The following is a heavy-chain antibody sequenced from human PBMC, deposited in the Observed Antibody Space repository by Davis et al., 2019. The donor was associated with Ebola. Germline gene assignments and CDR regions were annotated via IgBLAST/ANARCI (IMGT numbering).Heavy chain of an antibody. Sequence: PSETLSLTCTVSGGSISSHYWSWIRQPPGKGLEWIGYIYYSGSTNYNPSLKSRVTISVDTSKDQFSLKLSSVTAADTAVYYCARSSGAQQLYYWGQGTLVTVSS. CDR3: ARSSGAQQLYY. D-gene: IGHD6-13*01. CDR1: GGSISSHY. J-gene: IGHJ4*02. V-gene: IGHV4-59*11. CDR2: IYYSGST.